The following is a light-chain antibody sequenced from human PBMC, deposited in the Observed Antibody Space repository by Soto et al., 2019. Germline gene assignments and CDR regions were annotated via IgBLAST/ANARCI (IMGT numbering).Light chain of an antibody. V-gene: IGLV8-61*01. J-gene: IGLJ3*02. CDR1: SGSVSTSYY. CDR3: VLYMGSGIWV. Sequence: QTVVTQEPSFSVSPGGIVTLTCGLSSGSVSTSYYPSWYQQTPGQAPRTLIYSTNTRSSGVPDRFSGSMLGNKAALTITGAQADDESDYYCVLYMGSGIWVFGGGTKLTVL. CDR2: STN.